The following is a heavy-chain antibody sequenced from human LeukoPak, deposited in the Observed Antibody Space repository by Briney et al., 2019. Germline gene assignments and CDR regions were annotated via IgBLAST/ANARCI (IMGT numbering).Heavy chain of an antibody. CDR3: ARAPDYYDSSPYYYYMDV. CDR1: GFTFSSYE. J-gene: IGHJ6*03. V-gene: IGHV3-20*01. CDR2: INWNGGST. Sequence: PGGSLRLSCAASGFTFSSYEMNWARQAPGKGLEWVSGINWNGGSTGYADSVKGRFTISRDNAKNSLYLQMNSLRAEDTALYHCARAPDYYDSSPYYYYMDVWGKGTTVTISS. D-gene: IGHD3-22*01.